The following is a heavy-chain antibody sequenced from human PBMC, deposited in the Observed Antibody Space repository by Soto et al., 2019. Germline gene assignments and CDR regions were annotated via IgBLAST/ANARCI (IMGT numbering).Heavy chain of an antibody. CDR1: GGSISDYQ. Sequence: QVQLQESGPGLVKPSETLSLTCSISGGSISDYQWNWIRQPPGKGLEWIGYIYYSWRTNYNPPLKSRLTISLDTSTRQFSLRLRSVTAADTAVYYCARMRGLGEISPYLDYWGQGAMVTVSS. CDR3: ARMRGLGEISPYLDY. CDR2: IYYSWRT. J-gene: IGHJ4*02. V-gene: IGHV4-59*01. D-gene: IGHD3-16*01.